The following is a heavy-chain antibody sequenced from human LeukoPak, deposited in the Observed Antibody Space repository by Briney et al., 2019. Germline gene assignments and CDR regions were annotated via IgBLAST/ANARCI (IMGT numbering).Heavy chain of an antibody. CDR3: AKDLSPLYYYYGMDV. D-gene: IGHD2/OR15-2a*01. J-gene: IGHJ6*02. Sequence: PGGSLRLSCAASGFTFSNYAMSWVRQAPGKGLEWVSVISGSGGSTYYADSVKGRFTISRDNSKNTLYLQMNSLRAEDTAVYYCAKDLSPLYYYYGMDVWGQGTTVTVSS. CDR2: ISGSGGST. CDR1: GFTFSNYA. V-gene: IGHV3-23*01.